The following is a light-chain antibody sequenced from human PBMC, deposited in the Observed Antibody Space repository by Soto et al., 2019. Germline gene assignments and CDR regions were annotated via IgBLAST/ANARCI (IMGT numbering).Light chain of an antibody. CDR1: SSDVGAYNY. Sequence: QSALTQPASVSGSPGQSITITCTGTSSDVGAYNYVSWYHQHPGKDPKLIIYDVSNRPSGVSNRFAGSKSGNTAFLTISGLQAEDEADYFCSSYTSGSTLYVFGTGTKVTVL. J-gene: IGLJ1*01. CDR2: DVS. V-gene: IGLV2-14*01. CDR3: SSYTSGSTLYV.